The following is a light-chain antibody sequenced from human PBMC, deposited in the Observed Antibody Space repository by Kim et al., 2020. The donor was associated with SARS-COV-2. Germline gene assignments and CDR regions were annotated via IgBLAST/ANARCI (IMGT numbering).Light chain of an antibody. CDR1: SSNIGAGYD. CDR3: QSYDSSLRV. V-gene: IGLV1-40*01. J-gene: IGLJ3*02. CDR2: GNT. Sequence: QSVLTQPPSVSGAPGQRVTISCTGSSSNIGAGYDVHWYQQLPGTAPKLLIYGNTNRPSGVPDRFSGSKSGTSASLAITGLQAEDEADYYCQSYDSSLRVFGGGTQLTV.